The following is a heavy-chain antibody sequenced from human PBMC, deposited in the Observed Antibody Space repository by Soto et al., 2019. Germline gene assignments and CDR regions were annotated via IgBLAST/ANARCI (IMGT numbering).Heavy chain of an antibody. CDR1: GFTFDDYA. CDR3: AKEGEYDYIWGSYRSEYYYMDV. CDR2: ISWNSGSI. D-gene: IGHD3-16*02. J-gene: IGHJ6*03. V-gene: IGHV3-9*01. Sequence: GGSLRLSCAASGFTFDDYAMHWVRQAPGKGLEWVSGISWNSGSIGYADSVKGRFTISRDNAKNSLYLQMNSLRAEDTALYYCAKEGEYDYIWGSYRSEYYYMDVWGKGTTVTVSS.